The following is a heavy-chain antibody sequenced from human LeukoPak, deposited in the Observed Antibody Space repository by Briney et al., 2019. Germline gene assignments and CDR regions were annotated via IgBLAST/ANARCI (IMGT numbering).Heavy chain of an antibody. J-gene: IGHJ4*02. D-gene: IGHD5-12*01. CDR1: GFIFSSYS. V-gene: IGHV3-48*01. CDR3: ARDLHRSPYSGYVGC. Sequence: GGSLRLSCAASGFIFSSYSMNWVRQAPGKGLEWVSYISSSGSTIHYADPVKGRFTIPRDSAKKSLYLQMNSLRVEDTAVYYCARDLHRSPYSGYVGCWGQGTLVTVSS. CDR2: ISSSGSTI.